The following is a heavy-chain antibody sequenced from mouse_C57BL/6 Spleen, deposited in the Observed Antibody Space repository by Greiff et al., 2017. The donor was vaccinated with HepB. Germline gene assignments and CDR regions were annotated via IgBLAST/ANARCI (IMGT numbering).Heavy chain of an antibody. CDR2: IYPGDGDT. CDR1: GYAFSSSW. J-gene: IGHJ2*01. CDR3: ARKRLRGDFDY. Sequence: VKLMESGPELVKPGASVKISCKASGYAFSSSWMNWVKQRPGKGLEWIGRIYPGDGDTNYNGKFKGKATLTADKSSSTAYMQLSSLTSEDSAVYFCARKRLRGDFDYWGQGTTLTVSS. D-gene: IGHD1-1*01. V-gene: IGHV1-82*01.